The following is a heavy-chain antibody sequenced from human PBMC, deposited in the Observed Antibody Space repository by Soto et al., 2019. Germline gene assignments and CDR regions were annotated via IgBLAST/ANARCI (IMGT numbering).Heavy chain of an antibody. V-gene: IGHV1-46*01. Sequence: QVQLVQSGAEVKKPGASVKVSCMASGYTFTSYYMHWVRQAPGQGLEWMGIINPSGGSTSYAQKFQGRVTMTRDTSTSTVYMELSSLRSEDTAVYYCASLANSSGYYDYFDYWGQGTLVTVSS. J-gene: IGHJ4*02. CDR2: INPSGGST. CDR3: ASLANSSGYYDYFDY. CDR1: GYTFTSYY. D-gene: IGHD3-22*01.